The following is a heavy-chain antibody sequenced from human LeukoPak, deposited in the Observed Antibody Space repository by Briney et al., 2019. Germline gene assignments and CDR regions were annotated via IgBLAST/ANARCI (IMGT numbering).Heavy chain of an antibody. D-gene: IGHD3-22*01. J-gene: IGHJ4*02. CDR3: AKGPFFYYDASGYNYFES. Sequence: GGSLRLSCAASGFTFSSYAMTWVRQAPGKGLEWVSAISGSGGMTYSADSVKGRFTISRDNSKDTLYMQMNSLSVEDTAIYFCAKGPFFYYDASGYNYFESWGQGTLVTVSS. V-gene: IGHV3-23*01. CDR1: GFTFSSYA. CDR2: ISGSGGMT.